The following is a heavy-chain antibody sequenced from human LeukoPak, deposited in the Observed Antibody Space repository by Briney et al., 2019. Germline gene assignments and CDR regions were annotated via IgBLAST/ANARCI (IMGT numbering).Heavy chain of an antibody. V-gene: IGHV1-46*01. Sequence: ASVKVSCKASGYTFTSYYMHWVRQAPGQGLEWMGIINPSGGSTSYAQKFQGRVTMTRDTSTSTAYMELSSLRSEDTAVYYCATSPKTMTLDYWGQGTLVTVSS. CDR2: INPSGGST. J-gene: IGHJ4*02. CDR3: ATSPKTMTLDY. CDR1: GYTFTSYY. D-gene: IGHD3-22*01.